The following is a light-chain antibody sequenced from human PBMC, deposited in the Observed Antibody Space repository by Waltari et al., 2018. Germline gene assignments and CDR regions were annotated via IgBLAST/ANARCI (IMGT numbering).Light chain of an antibody. Sequence: QSALTQPASVSGSPGQSVTISCTGTSSDVGGYTYVSWYQQHPGNAPKLMIYEVTHRPSGVSNRCSGSKSGNTASLTISGLQAEDEADYYCSSYTSSTYPVVFGGGTKLTVL. CDR2: EVT. CDR3: SSYTSSTYPVV. J-gene: IGLJ2*01. CDR1: SSDVGGYTY. V-gene: IGLV2-14*01.